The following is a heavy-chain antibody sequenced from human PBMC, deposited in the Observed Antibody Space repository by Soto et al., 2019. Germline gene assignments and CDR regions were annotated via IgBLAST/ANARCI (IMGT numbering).Heavy chain of an antibody. Sequence: GGSLRLACAASGFTFGSYSMNWVRQAPGKGLEWVSYISSSSSTIFYTDSVKGRFTVSRDNAKNSLYLQMNSLRAEDTAVYYCARSTYYYDSSGPPAYWGQGTLVSVSS. D-gene: IGHD3-22*01. CDR1: GFTFGSYS. CDR3: ARSTYYYDSSGPPAY. CDR2: ISSSSSTI. J-gene: IGHJ4*02. V-gene: IGHV3-48*01.